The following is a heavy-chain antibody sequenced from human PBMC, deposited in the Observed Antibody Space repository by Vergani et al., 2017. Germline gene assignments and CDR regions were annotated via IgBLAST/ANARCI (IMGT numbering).Heavy chain of an antibody. V-gene: IGHV4-38-2*01. CDR1: ESSIMTNPH. Sequence: QVQLQESGPGLVKPSETLTLTCDVSESSIMTNPHWGWFRQSPGKGLEWIGCIHHSGDTHYNSSLKSRVSISIVSSSKFSLSLTSVTAADTAIYYCARHRGSGGFFPSSYFYGMDVWGHGTTVTVSS. J-gene: IGHJ6*02. CDR2: IHHSGDT. D-gene: IGHD3-10*01. CDR3: ARHRGSGGFFPSSYFYGMDV.